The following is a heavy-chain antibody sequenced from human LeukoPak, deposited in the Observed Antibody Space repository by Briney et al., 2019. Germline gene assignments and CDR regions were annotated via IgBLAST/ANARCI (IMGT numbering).Heavy chain of an antibody. V-gene: IGHV4-59*01. CDR2: IYYNGNT. CDR1: GGSISPYY. D-gene: IGHD6-19*01. CDR3: GRGGWYKDY. Sequence: SETLSLTCTVSGGSISPYYWSWIRQPPGKGLESIGYIYYNGNTNYNPSLRSRVTISVGTSKNQFSLRLSSVTAADTAVYYCGRGGWYKDYWGQGTLVTVSS. J-gene: IGHJ4*02.